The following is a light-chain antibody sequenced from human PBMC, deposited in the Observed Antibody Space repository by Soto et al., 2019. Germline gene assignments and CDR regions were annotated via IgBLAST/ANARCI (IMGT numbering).Light chain of an antibody. CDR3: NSYDSSLTALVI. Sequence: QSVLTQPPSVSRAPGQGVTISCTGSSSNIGAGYDVHWYQQLPGTAPKLLIYGNSNRPSGVPDRFSGSKSGTSASLAITGLQAEHEALYYCNSYDSSLTALVIFGGGTKVTVL. J-gene: IGLJ2*01. V-gene: IGLV1-40*01. CDR1: SSNIGAGYD. CDR2: GNS.